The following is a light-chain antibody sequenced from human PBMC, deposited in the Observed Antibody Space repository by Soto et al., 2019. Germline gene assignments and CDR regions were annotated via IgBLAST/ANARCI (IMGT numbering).Light chain of an antibody. CDR1: QSISSY. CDR2: AAS. V-gene: IGKV1-39*01. Sequence: DIQMTQSPSSLSSSVGYRFTITCRSSQSISSYLNWYQQKPGKAPKLLIYAASTLQSGVPSRFSGSGSGTDFTLTISCLQSEDFATYYCQQYYSYPALTFGGGTKVDIK. J-gene: IGKJ4*01. CDR3: QQYYSYPALT.